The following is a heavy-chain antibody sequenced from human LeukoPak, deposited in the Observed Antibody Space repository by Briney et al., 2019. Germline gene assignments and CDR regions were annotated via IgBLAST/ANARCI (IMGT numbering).Heavy chain of an antibody. CDR2: IWYDGSNK. Sequence: PGGSLRLSCAASGFTFSSYGMHWVRQAPGKGLEWVAVIWYDGSNKYYADSVKGRFTISRDNSKNTLYLQMNSLRAEDTAVYYCARDYGDYASHFDYWGQGTLVTVSS. CDR3: ARDYGDYASHFDY. D-gene: IGHD4-17*01. V-gene: IGHV3-33*01. CDR1: GFTFSSYG. J-gene: IGHJ4*02.